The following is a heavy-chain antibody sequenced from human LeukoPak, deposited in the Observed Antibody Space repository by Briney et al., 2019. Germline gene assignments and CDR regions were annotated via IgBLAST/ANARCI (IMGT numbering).Heavy chain of an antibody. V-gene: IGHV4-59*08. J-gene: IGHJ4*02. CDR2: VTYTGS. CDR1: GTSISSYY. CDR3: ARVGNYYDSSGYWGNFDY. Sequence: SETLSLTCTVSGTSISSYYWSWLRQPPGKGPEWIGYVTYTGSKYNPSLKSRVTISVDTSKNQFSLKLSSVTAADTAVYYCARVGNYYDSSGYWGNFDYWGQGTLVTVSS. D-gene: IGHD3-22*01.